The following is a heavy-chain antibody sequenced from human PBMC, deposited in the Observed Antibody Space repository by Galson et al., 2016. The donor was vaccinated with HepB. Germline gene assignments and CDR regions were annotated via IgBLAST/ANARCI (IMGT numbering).Heavy chain of an antibody. V-gene: IGHV3-21*01. J-gene: IGHJ4*02. D-gene: IGHD3-10*01. Sequence: SLRLSCAGSGLTFSNYSINWVRQAPGMGLEWVSSISSTSRYIYYAASVKGRFTISRDNAMQSVYLQMNSLRVEDSAVYPCATNGPLIRPGELLESLHYWGQGTLVTVSS. CDR2: ISSTSRYI. CDR3: ATNGPLIRPGELLESLHY. CDR1: GLTFSNYS.